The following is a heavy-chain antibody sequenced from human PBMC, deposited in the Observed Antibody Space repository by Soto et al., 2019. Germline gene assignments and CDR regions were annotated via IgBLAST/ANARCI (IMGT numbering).Heavy chain of an antibody. CDR3: AKNTAMAGGYYGMDV. CDR2: IIPMFGTA. V-gene: IGHV1-69*01. J-gene: IGHJ6*02. CDR1: GGTFSSYA. D-gene: IGHD5-18*01. Sequence: QVQLVQSGAEVKKPGSSVKVSCKASGGTFSSYAISWVRQAPGQGLEWMGGIIPMFGTANNAQKFQGRVTITADESTSTAYMELSILRSEDTAVYYCAKNTAMAGGYYGMDVWGQGTTVTVSS.